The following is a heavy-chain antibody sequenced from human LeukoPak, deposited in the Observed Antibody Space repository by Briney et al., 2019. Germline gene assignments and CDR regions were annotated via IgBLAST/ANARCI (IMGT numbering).Heavy chain of an antibody. CDR1: GGSIRSYY. V-gene: IGHV4-59*01. CDR3: ARGDYYPQYFQH. Sequence: SETLSLTCAVSGGSIRSYYWSWIRQPPGKGLEWIGYIYYGGSTNYNPSLKTRVTISVDTSKNQFSLKLSSVTAADTAVYYCARGDYYPQYFQHWGQGTLVTVSS. D-gene: IGHD3-10*01. CDR2: IYYGGST. J-gene: IGHJ1*01.